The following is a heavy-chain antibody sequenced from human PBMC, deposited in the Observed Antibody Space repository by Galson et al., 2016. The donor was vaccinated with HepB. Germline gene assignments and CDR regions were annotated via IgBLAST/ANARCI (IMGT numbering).Heavy chain of an antibody. D-gene: IGHD3-10*01. CDR2: IYSGGST. CDR3: AREADYYGSGISHYAMGV. Sequence: SLRLSCAASGFTVSSNYMSWVRQAPGKGLEWVSVIYSGGSTYYADSVKGRFTISRHNSKNTLYLQMNSLRAEDTAVYFCAREADYYGSGISHYAMGVWGQGTTVTVSS. CDR1: GFTVSSNY. V-gene: IGHV3-53*04. J-gene: IGHJ6*02.